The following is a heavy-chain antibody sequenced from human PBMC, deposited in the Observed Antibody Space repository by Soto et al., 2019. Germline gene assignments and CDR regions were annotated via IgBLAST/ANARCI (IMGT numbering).Heavy chain of an antibody. D-gene: IGHD3-22*01. CDR2: IGSRTSDI. CDR1: GFTLSRHT. Sequence: GGSLRLSCAASGFTLSRHTMNWVRQAPGKGLEWVSFIGSRTSDIYYADSVKGRFTISRDNAKNSLYLDLTRLRAEDTAVYFCVIDYYDTSGYPNTFDMWGQGTMVTVSS. J-gene: IGHJ3*02. CDR3: VIDYYDTSGYPNTFDM. V-gene: IGHV3-21*01.